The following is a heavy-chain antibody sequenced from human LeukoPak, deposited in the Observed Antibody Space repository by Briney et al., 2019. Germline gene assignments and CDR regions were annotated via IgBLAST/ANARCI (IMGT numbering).Heavy chain of an antibody. V-gene: IGHV5-51*01. CDR3: ARGAAGTIPDYYYFGMDV. CDR2: IYPGDSDT. Sequence: EESLKISCKGSGYRFTDYWIGWVRQMPGKGLEWMGIIYPGDSDTRYSPSFQGQVTISADKSINTARLQWSSLKASDTAMYYCARGAAGTIPDYYYFGMDVWGQGTTVTVSS. D-gene: IGHD1-7*01. CDR1: GYRFTDYW. J-gene: IGHJ6*02.